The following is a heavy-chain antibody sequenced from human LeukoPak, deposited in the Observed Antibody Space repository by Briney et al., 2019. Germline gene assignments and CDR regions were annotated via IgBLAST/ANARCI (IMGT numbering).Heavy chain of an antibody. D-gene: IGHD3-3*01. CDR2: ISGSGGST. V-gene: IGHV3-23*01. CDR3: AKARTIFGVVTSLMDV. Sequence: GGSLRLSCAASGFTFSSYAMSWVRQVPGKGLEWVSAISGSGGSTYYADSVKGRFTISRDNSKNTLYLQMNSLRAEDTAVYYCAKARTIFGVVTSLMDVWGKGTTVTVSS. J-gene: IGHJ6*03. CDR1: GFTFSSYA.